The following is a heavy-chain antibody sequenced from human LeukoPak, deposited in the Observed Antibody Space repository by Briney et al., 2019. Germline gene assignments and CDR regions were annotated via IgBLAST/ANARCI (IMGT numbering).Heavy chain of an antibody. J-gene: IGHJ4*02. V-gene: IGHV4-59*08. Sequence: SETLSLTCTVSGDSISSYYWSWIRQPPGKGLEWIGYIHYSGITNYNPSLKSRVTISVDTSKNQFSLRLTSVTAADTAVYYCARLMVRGVIMENYFDNWGQGTLVTVSS. CDR3: ARLMVRGVIMENYFDN. CDR2: IHYSGIT. D-gene: IGHD3-10*01. CDR1: GDSISSYY.